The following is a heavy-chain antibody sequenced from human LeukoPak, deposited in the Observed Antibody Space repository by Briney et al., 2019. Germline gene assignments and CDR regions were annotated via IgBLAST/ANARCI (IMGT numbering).Heavy chain of an antibody. J-gene: IGHJ5*02. D-gene: IGHD5-18*01. CDR2: IYFSGIT. V-gene: IGHV4-34*01. CDR1: GGSFSGYY. Sequence: SETLSLTCAVYGGSFSGYYWSWIRQPPGKGLEWIGSIYFSGITYYNPSLKSRVTISVDTSNNQFSLNLSSVTAADTAVYYCASRLARGYTYGLNWFDPWGLGTLVTVSS. CDR3: ASRLARGYTYGLNWFDP.